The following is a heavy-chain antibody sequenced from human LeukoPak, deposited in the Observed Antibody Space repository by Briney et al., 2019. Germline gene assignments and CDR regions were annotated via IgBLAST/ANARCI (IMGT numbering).Heavy chain of an antibody. CDR2: ISAYNGNT. Sequence: ASVKVSCKASGYTFTSYGISWVRQAPGQGLEWMGWISAYNGNTNSAQKVQGRVTLTTDTSTSTAYMELRSLRSDDTAVYYCARQVDTSMSLPDYWGQGTLVSVSS. D-gene: IGHD5-18*01. CDR3: ARQVDTSMSLPDY. J-gene: IGHJ4*02. V-gene: IGHV1-18*01. CDR1: GYTFTSYG.